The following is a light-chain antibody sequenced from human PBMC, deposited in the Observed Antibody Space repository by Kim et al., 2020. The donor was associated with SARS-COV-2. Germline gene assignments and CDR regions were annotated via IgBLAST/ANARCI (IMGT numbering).Light chain of an antibody. CDR1: KLGDKY. CDR2: RDV. J-gene: IGLJ3*02. CDR3: QAWDSSTPNWV. V-gene: IGLV3-1*01. Sequence: PGRPASITCAGDKLGDKYASWYQQKPGQSPVVVIYRDVKRPSGIPERFSGSNSGNTATLTISGTQAMDEADYYCQAWDSSTPNWVFGGGNQLTVL.